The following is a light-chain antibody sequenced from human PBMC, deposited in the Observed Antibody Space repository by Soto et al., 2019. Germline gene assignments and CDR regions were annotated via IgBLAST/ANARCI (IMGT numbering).Light chain of an antibody. CDR1: SSNVGDNL. V-gene: IGLV1-47*01. J-gene: IGLJ3*02. Sequence: QSVVTQPPSLSGTPGQRVTISFSGSSSNVGDNLVYWYQQVPGTAPKLLIYRNNQRPSGVPDRFSGSKSGASASLAISGLRSEDEADYYCATWDDILRRPVFGGGTKLTVL. CDR2: RNN. CDR3: ATWDDILRRPV.